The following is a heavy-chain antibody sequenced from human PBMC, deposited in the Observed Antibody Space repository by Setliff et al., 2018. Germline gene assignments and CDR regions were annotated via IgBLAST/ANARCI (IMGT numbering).Heavy chain of an antibody. J-gene: IGHJ4*02. Sequence: SETLSLTCTVSGGSISSSSYQWGWVRQTPGKGLEWIGSIYYSGTAYYNPSLKSRVTISVDTSKNLFSLQVTSVTATDTAVYYCARHEFVGGYYGSVTYRHFDYWGQGILVTVSS. V-gene: IGHV4-39*01. CDR1: GGSISSSSYQ. D-gene: IGHD3-10*01. CDR2: IYYSGTA. CDR3: ARHEFVGGYYGSVTYRHFDY.